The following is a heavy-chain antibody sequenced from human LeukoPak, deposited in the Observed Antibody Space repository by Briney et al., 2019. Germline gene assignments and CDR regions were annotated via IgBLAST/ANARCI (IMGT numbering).Heavy chain of an antibody. J-gene: IGHJ4*02. Sequence: GGSLRLSCVASGFTFSSHHMNWVRQTPGKGLETVATIKPDGSEKYYVDSVKGRFTISRDNAKSSLYLQMNSLRAEDTGVYFCARMSSYCDYWGQGTLVTVSS. CDR2: IKPDGSEK. V-gene: IGHV3-7*01. CDR1: GFTFSSHH. CDR3: ARMSSYCDY. D-gene: IGHD2-2*01.